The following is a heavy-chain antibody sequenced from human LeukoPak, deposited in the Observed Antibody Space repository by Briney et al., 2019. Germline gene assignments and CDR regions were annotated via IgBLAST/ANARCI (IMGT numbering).Heavy chain of an antibody. CDR1: GFTFISYS. CDR2: IKQDGSEK. Sequence: PGGSLRLSCAASGFTFISYSMHWVRQAPGKGLEWVANIKQDGSEKYYVDSVKGRFTISRDNAKNSLYLQMNSLRAEDTAVYYCAREYGDYTYYYYGMDVWGQGTTVTVSS. J-gene: IGHJ6*02. V-gene: IGHV3-7*01. CDR3: AREYGDYTYYYYGMDV. D-gene: IGHD4-17*01.